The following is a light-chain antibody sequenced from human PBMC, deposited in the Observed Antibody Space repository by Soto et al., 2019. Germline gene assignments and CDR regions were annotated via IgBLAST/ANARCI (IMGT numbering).Light chain of an antibody. CDR2: AAS. Sequence: DIQMSESPSSVSVSVGDRVTITCGASQGISSWLAWYQQKPGKAPKLLIYAASSLQSGVPSRFSGSGSGTDGTVTFSKMQSEDFVLYYCPQYTTGARTIGLGTKVDIK. J-gene: IGKJ1*01. CDR1: QGISSW. CDR3: PQYTTGART. V-gene: IGKV1-12*01.